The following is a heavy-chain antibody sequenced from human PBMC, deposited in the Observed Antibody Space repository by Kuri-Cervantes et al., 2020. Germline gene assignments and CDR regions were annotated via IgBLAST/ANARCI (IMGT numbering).Heavy chain of an antibody. D-gene: IGHD3-3*01. CDR3: ARDVPYYDFWSGWEPSYYYYGMDV. J-gene: IGHJ6*02. V-gene: IGHV1-2*02. CDR2: INPNSGGT. CDR1: GYTLTGYY. Sequence: ASVKVSCKASGYTLTGYYMHWVRQAPGQGLEWMGWINPNSGGTNYAQKFQGRVTMTRDTSISTAYMELSRLRSDDTAVYYCARDVPYYDFWSGWEPSYYYYGMDVWGQGTTVTVSS.